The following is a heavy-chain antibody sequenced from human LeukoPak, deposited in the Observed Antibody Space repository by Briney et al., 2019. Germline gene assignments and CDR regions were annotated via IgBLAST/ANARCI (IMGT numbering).Heavy chain of an antibody. J-gene: IGHJ6*03. D-gene: IGHD3-10*01. V-gene: IGHV3-21*01. Sequence: GRSLRLSCAASGFTFSSYNMNWVRQAPGKGLEWVSSISSSSSYIYYADSVKGRFTISRDNAKNSLYLQMNSLRVEDTAVYYCARDLLGYNYYYMDVWGKGTTVTVSS. CDR2: ISSSSSYI. CDR3: ARDLLGYNYYYMDV. CDR1: GFTFSSYN.